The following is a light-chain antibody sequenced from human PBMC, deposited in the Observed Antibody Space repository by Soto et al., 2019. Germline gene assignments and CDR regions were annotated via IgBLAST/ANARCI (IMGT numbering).Light chain of an antibody. CDR2: DAS. CDR3: QQRSNWPIT. CDR1: QRVSSY. J-gene: IGKJ5*01. V-gene: IGKV3-11*01. Sequence: EIVLTQSPATLSLSPGERATLSCRASQRVSSYLAWYQQKPGQAPRLLIYDASNRATGIPARFSGSGSGTDFTLTISSLEPEDFAVDYCQQRSNWPITFGQGTRLEI.